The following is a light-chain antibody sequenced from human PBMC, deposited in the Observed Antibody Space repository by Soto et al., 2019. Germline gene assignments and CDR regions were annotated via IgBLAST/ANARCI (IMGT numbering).Light chain of an antibody. V-gene: IGKV3D-20*02. CDR1: QSVSSSY. Sequence: EIVLTQSPGILSLSPGERATLSCRASQSVSSSYLAWYQQKPGQAPRLLIYGASSRATGIPARFSGSGSGTDFTLTISSLEAEDFAIYYCQQRSNWPITFGQGTRLEIK. J-gene: IGKJ5*01. CDR3: QQRSNWPIT. CDR2: GAS.